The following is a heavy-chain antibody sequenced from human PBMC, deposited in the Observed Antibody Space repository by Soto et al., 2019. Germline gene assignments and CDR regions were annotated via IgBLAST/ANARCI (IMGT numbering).Heavy chain of an antibody. Sequence: SETLSLTCTVSGGSISSYYWSWIRQPPGKGLEWIGYIYYSGSTNYNPSLKSRVTISVDTSNNQFSLKLSSVTAADTAVYYCAGAAADHYYYYYGMDVWGQGTTVTVSS. V-gene: IGHV4-59*01. CDR2: IYYSGST. CDR1: GGSISSYY. D-gene: IGHD2-2*01. J-gene: IGHJ6*02. CDR3: AGAAADHYYYYYGMDV.